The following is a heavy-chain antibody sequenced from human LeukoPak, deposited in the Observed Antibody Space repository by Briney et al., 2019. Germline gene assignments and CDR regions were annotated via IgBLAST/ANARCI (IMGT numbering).Heavy chain of an antibody. Sequence: GSLRLSCAASGFTFSSYSMNWVRQAPGKGLEWIGEINHSGSTNYNPSLKSRVTISVDTSKNQFSLKLSSVTAADTAVYYCARRRVRGYSYGPDFDYWGQGTLVTVSS. CDR3: ARRRVRGYSYGPDFDY. CDR2: INHSGST. J-gene: IGHJ4*02. D-gene: IGHD5-18*01. CDR1: GFTFSSYS. V-gene: IGHV4-34*01.